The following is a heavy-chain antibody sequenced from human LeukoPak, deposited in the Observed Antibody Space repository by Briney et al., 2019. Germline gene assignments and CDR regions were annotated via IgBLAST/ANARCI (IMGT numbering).Heavy chain of an antibody. D-gene: IGHD3-22*01. J-gene: IGHJ4*02. V-gene: IGHV4-4*07. CDR1: GGSISSYY. Sequence: SETLSLTCTVSGGSISSYYWSWIRQPAGKGLEWIGRIYTSGSTNYNPSLKSRVTMSVDTSKNQFSLKLSSVTAADTAVYYCARETIYDSSGYYYVDYWGQGTLVTVSS. CDR2: IYTSGST. CDR3: ARETIYDSSGYYYVDY.